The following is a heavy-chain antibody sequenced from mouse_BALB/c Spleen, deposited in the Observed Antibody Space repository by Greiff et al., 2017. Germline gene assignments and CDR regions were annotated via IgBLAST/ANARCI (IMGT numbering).Heavy chain of an antibody. Sequence: VQLQQSGAELVRPGSSVKISCKASGYAFSSYWMNWVKQRPGQGLEWIGQIYPGDGDTNYNGKFKGKATLTADKSSSTAYMQLSSLTSEDSAVYFCARHSSGYGFAYWGQGTLVTVSA. CDR3: ARHSSGYGFAY. V-gene: IGHV1-80*01. CDR1: GYAFSSYW. D-gene: IGHD3-1*01. CDR2: IYPGDGDT. J-gene: IGHJ3*01.